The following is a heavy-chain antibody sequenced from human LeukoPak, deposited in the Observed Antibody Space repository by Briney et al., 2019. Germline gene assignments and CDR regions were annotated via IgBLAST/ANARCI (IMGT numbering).Heavy chain of an antibody. CDR1: GFTFSTHA. CDR3: AKEPRMSAVTIFGAPLDY. CDR2: ISGRGGSP. J-gene: IGHJ4*02. V-gene: IGHV3-23*01. Sequence: GGSLRLSCAGSGFTFSTHAMNWVRQAPGKGLEGVLAISGRGGSPYYADSVKGRFTISRDNCKNALYLQMTGLRAEDTAVYYCAKEPRMSAVTIFGAPLDYWGQGTLVTVSS. D-gene: IGHD3-3*01.